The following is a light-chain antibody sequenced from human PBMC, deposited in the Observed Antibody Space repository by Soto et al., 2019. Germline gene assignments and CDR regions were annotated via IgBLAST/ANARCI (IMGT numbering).Light chain of an antibody. J-gene: IGLJ1*01. V-gene: IGLV1-40*01. Sequence: QSVLTQPPSVSGAPGQRVIISCTGSSSNIGAGHDVHWYQQLPGTAPKLLIYGNSNRPSGVPDRFSGSKSGTSASLAITGLQAEDEADYYCQSYDSSLSGSEVFGTGTKLTVL. CDR2: GNS. CDR1: SSNIGAGHD. CDR3: QSYDSSLSGSEV.